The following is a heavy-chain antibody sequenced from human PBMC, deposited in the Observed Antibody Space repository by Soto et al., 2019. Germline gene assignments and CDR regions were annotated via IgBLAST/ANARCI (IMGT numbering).Heavy chain of an antibody. Sequence: QVQLVQSGAEVKKPGSSVKVSCKASGGTFSSYAISWVRQAPGQGLEWMGGIIPIFGTANYAQKFQGRVTITADESTSTAYMELSSLRSEDTAVYYCARDTNLSSSDYYYGMDVWGQGTTVTVSS. CDR1: GGTFSSYA. D-gene: IGHD6-6*01. V-gene: IGHV1-69*01. CDR3: ARDTNLSSSDYYYGMDV. J-gene: IGHJ6*02. CDR2: IIPIFGTA.